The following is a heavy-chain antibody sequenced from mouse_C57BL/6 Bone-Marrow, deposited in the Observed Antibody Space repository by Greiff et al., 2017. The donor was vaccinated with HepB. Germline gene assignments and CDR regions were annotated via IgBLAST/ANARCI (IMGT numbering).Heavy chain of an antibody. J-gene: IGHJ4*01. D-gene: IGHD1-1*01. CDR3: ARHYYGRNYAMDY. CDR1: GFTFSDYG. Sequence: DVMLVESGGGSVKPGGSLKLSCAASGFTFSDYGMAWVRQAPRKGPEWVAFISNLAYSIYYADTVTGRFTISRENAKNTLYLEMSSLRSEDTAMYYCARHYYGRNYAMDYWGQGTSVTVSS. CDR2: ISNLAYSI. V-gene: IGHV5-15*01.